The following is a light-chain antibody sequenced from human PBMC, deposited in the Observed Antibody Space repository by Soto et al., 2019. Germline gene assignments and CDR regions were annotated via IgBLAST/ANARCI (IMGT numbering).Light chain of an antibody. J-gene: IGLJ2*01. CDR1: SSDVGGYNY. Sequence: QSALTQPPSASGSPGQSVAISCTGTSSDVGGYNYVSWYQQHPGKAPKLMIYEASKRPSGVPDRFSGSKSGNTASLTVSGLQAEDEADYYCCSSYAGSNDFVVFGGGTKLTVL. V-gene: IGLV2-8*01. CDR3: SSYAGSNDFVV. CDR2: EAS.